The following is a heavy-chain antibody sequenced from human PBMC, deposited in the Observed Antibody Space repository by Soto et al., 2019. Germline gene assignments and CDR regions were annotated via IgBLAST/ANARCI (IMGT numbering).Heavy chain of an antibody. CDR2: IKTDGSST. CDR3: TRERFDP. J-gene: IGHJ5*02. CDR1: GFTFSNYW. V-gene: IGHV3-74*01. Sequence: EVQLVESGGGLVQPGGSLRLSCAASGFTFSNYWMHWVRQVPGKGLVWVSRIKTDGSSTNYADSVKGRFTISRDNAQNTLYLQMNSLRVEDTAVYFCTRERFDPWGQGTLVTVSS.